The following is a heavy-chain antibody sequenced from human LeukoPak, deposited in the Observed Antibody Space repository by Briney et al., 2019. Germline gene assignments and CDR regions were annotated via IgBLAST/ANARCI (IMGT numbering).Heavy chain of an antibody. CDR2: IWYGGSNK. Sequence: GGSLRLSCAASGFTFSSYGMHWVRQAPGKGLEWVAVIWYGGSNKYYADSVKGRFTISRDNAKNTLYLQMNSLRAEDTAVYYCAKFADPGVWGQGTMVTVSS. D-gene: IGHD7-27*01. CDR3: AKFADPGV. CDR1: GFTFSSYG. J-gene: IGHJ3*01. V-gene: IGHV3-33*03.